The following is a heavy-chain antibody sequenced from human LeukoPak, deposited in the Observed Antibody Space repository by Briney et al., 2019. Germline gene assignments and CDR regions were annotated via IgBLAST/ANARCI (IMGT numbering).Heavy chain of an antibody. V-gene: IGHV3-23*01. CDR2: SSGGNT. Sequence: GGSLRLSCATSGFTFSSYAMSWVRQAPGKGLEWVSSSSGGNTYYADSVKGWFTISRDYSKSTLYLQMNSLRTEETAVYYCAKGPAMVRGTFDPWGQGTLVTVSS. D-gene: IGHD3-10*01. CDR3: AKGPAMVRGTFDP. CDR1: GFTFSSYA. J-gene: IGHJ5*02.